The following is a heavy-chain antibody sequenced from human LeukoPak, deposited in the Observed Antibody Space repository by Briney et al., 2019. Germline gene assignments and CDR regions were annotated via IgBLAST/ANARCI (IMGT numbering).Heavy chain of an antibody. Sequence: GGSLRLSCSASGFTFSSYAMHWVRQAPGKGLEYVSAISSNGGSTYYADSVKGRFTISRDNSKNTLYLQMSSLRAEDTALYYCAKDIRAGGNTMVRGVINGDGMDVWGQGTTVTVSS. J-gene: IGHJ6*02. CDR1: GFTFSSYA. CDR3: AKDIRAGGNTMVRGVINGDGMDV. CDR2: ISSNGGST. V-gene: IGHV3-64D*06. D-gene: IGHD3-10*01.